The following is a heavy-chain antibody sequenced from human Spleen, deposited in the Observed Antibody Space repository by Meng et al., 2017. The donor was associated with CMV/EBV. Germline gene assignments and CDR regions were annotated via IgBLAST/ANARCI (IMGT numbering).Heavy chain of an antibody. J-gene: IGHJ1*01. CDR1: GYHVTRYG. CDR3: ARDQQLIPAEYFQH. V-gene: IGHV1-18*01. CDR2: ISAYNGNT. Sequence: SGYHVTRYGMSWLRKAPGQGLEWMGGISAYNGNTIYAQKVQGRVTMTTDASTNTAYLELRSLRSDDTAVYYCARDQQLIPAEYFQHWGPGTLVTVSS. D-gene: IGHD6-13*01.